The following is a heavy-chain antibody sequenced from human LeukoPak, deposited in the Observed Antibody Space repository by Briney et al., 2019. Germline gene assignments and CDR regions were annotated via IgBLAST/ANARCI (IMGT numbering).Heavy chain of an antibody. CDR3: ARAVFEKQWLVGFDY. V-gene: IGHV1-18*01. CDR1: GYTFTSYG. D-gene: IGHD6-19*01. J-gene: IGHJ4*02. CDR2: ISAYNGNT. Sequence: GASVKVSCKASGYTFTSYGISWVRQAPGQGLEWMGWISAYNGNTNYAQKLQGRVTMTTDTSTSTAYMELSSLRSEDTAVYYCARAVFEKQWLVGFDYWGQGTLVTVSS.